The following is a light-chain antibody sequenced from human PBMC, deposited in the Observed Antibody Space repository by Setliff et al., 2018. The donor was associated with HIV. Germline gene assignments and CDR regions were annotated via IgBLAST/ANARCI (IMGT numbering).Light chain of an antibody. V-gene: IGKV3-11*01. CDR1: QSVSTY. J-gene: IGKJ5*01. CDR2: DAS. CDR3: QQRSNWPPRVT. Sequence: EIVLTQSPANLSLSPGEKATLSCRASQSVSTYLVWYQQTPGQAPRLLIYDASKRATGVPARFSGSGSGTDFTLTISSLEPEDFAIYYCQQRSNWPPRVTFGQGTRLEIK.